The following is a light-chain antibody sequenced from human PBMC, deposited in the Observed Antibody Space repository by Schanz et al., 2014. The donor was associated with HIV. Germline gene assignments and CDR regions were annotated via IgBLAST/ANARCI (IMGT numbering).Light chain of an antibody. Sequence: QSALTQPASVSGSPGQSITISCTGTSSDVGGYNYVSWYQQHPGKAPKLMIYEVTRRPSGVSNRFSGSKSGSTASLTISGLQADDEADYYCCSYAGSSTWIFGGGTKLTVL. CDR2: EVT. CDR3: CSYAGSSTWI. V-gene: IGLV2-23*02. CDR1: SSDVGGYNY. J-gene: IGLJ2*01.